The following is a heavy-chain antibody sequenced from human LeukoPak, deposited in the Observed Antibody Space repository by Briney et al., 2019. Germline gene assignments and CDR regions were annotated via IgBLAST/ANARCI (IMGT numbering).Heavy chain of an antibody. V-gene: IGHV3-66*01. J-gene: IGHJ5*02. Sequence: ETLSLTCTVSGGSISSYYWSWVPQAPGKGLEWVSVIYSGGSTYYADSVKGRFTISRDNSKNTLYLQMNSLRAEDTAVYYCARDKPGFDPWGQGTLVTVSS. CDR1: GGSISSYY. CDR2: IYSGGST. CDR3: ARDKPGFDP.